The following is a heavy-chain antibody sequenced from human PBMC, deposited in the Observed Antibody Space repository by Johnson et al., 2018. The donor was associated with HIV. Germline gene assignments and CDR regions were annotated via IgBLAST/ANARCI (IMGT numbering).Heavy chain of an antibody. J-gene: IGHJ3*02. CDR1: GFAVSSNY. V-gene: IGHV3-66*04. Sequence: EVQVVESGGGLVQSGGSLRLSCGVSGFAVSSNYMSWVRQAPGKGLEWVSLISWDGGSTYYADSVKGRFTISRDNAKNSLYLQMNSLRAEDTAVYYWARPGVKDFWSGQDAFDIWGQGTMVTVSS. D-gene: IGHD3-3*01. CDR2: ISWDGGST. CDR3: ARPGVKDFWSGQDAFDI.